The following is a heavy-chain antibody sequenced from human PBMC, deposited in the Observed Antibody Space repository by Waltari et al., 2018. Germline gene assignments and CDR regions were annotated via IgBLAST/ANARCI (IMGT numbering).Heavy chain of an antibody. CDR2: IYYSGST. V-gene: IGHV4-59*01. J-gene: IGHJ5*02. Sequence: QVQLQESGPGLVKPSETLSLTCTVSGGSISSYYWSWIRQPPGKGLEWIGYIYYSGSTNYNPSLKSRVTISVDTSKNQFSLKLSSVTAADTAVYYCARAGRYYDFWSGGWFDPWGQGTLVTVSS. D-gene: IGHD3-3*01. CDR1: GGSISSYY. CDR3: ARAGRYYDFWSGGWFDP.